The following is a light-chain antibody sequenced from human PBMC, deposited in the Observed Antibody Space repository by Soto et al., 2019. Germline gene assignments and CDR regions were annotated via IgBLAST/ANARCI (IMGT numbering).Light chain of an antibody. V-gene: IGKV1-39*01. CDR1: QSIRNY. J-gene: IGKJ1*01. CDR3: QQSFITPPT. Sequence: IQMSQSPSSLSGSVGDRVTVTWRASQSIRNYLNWYQQKPGRVPNLLIYAASSLQSGVPSRFSGSGSGTDFTLTISSLQPEDFATYYCQQSFITPPTFGQGTKVDI. CDR2: AAS.